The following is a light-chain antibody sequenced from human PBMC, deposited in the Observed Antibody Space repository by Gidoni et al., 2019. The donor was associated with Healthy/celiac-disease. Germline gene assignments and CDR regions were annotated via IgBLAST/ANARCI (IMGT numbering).Light chain of an antibody. J-gene: IGKJ1*01. CDR3: QQYNNWPRT. Sequence: EIVMTQSPATLSVSPGERATLSCRASQSVSSNLAWYQQKPGQTPRLRMYGASTRTTGIPATFSESGSGTEFTLTISSLQSEDFAVYYCQQYNNWPRTFXHXTKVEIK. CDR1: QSVSSN. V-gene: IGKV3-15*01. CDR2: GAS.